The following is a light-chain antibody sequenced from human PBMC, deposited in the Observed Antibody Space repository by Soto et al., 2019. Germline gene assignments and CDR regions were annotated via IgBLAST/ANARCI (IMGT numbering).Light chain of an antibody. CDR2: EGS. Sequence: SALTQPASVSGSPGQSITISCTGTSSDVGSYNLVSWYQQHPGKAPKLMIHEGSKRPSGVSNRFSGFKSGNTASLTISGLQAEDEADYYCCSYAGSSTYVVFGGGTKLTVL. V-gene: IGLV2-23*01. CDR1: SSDVGSYNL. CDR3: CSYAGSSTYVV. J-gene: IGLJ2*01.